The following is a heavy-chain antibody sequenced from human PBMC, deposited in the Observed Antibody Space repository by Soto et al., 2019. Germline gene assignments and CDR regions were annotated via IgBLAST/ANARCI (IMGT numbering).Heavy chain of an antibody. J-gene: IGHJ4*02. D-gene: IGHD3-22*01. CDR1: GGSISSGDYY. Sequence: SETLSLTCTVSGGSISSGDYYWSWIRQPPGKGLEWIGYIYYSGSTYYNPSLKSRVTISVDTSKNQFSLKLSSVTAADTAVYYCARMYYYDSSGYYYFDYWGQGTLVTVSS. CDR3: ARMYYYDSSGYYYFDY. CDR2: IYYSGST. V-gene: IGHV4-30-4*01.